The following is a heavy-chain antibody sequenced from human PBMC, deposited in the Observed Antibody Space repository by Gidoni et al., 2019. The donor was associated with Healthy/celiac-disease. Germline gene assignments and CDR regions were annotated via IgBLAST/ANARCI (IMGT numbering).Heavy chain of an antibody. CDR2: ISYDGSNK. CDR1: GFTFSSYG. Sequence: QVPLVESGGGVVQPGGSLRLSCGASGFTFSSYGMHWVRQAPGKGLEWVAVISYDGSNKYYADSVKGRFTISRDNSKNTLYLQMNSLRAEDTAVYYCAKDFRSGSYSIDPWGQGTLVTVSS. D-gene: IGHD1-26*01. V-gene: IGHV3-30*18. CDR3: AKDFRSGSYSIDP. J-gene: IGHJ5*02.